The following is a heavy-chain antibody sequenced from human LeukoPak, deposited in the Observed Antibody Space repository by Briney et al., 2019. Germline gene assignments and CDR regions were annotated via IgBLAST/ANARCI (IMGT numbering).Heavy chain of an antibody. Sequence: SETLSLTCTVSGGSISSSSYYWGWIRQPPGKGLEWIGSIYYSGSTYYNPSLKSRVTISVDTSKNQFSLKLSSVTAADTAVYYCARHMTMVRGLYYYYYYYMDVWGKGTTVTISS. CDR2: IYYSGST. V-gene: IGHV4-39*01. J-gene: IGHJ6*03. CDR1: GGSISSSSYY. CDR3: ARHMTMVRGLYYYYYYYMDV. D-gene: IGHD3-10*01.